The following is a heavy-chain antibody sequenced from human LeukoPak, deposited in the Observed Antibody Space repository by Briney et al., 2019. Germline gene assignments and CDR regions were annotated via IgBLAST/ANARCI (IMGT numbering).Heavy chain of an antibody. CDR1: GYTFTSYD. Sequence: ASVTVSCTASGYTFTSYDINWVRQATGQGLERMGWMNPNSGNTGYAQKFQGRVTMTRNTSISTAYMELSSLRSEDTAVYYCAKRIDFWSGYCFDYWGQGTLVTVSS. V-gene: IGHV1-8*01. CDR2: MNPNSGNT. D-gene: IGHD3-3*01. J-gene: IGHJ4*02. CDR3: AKRIDFWSGYCFDY.